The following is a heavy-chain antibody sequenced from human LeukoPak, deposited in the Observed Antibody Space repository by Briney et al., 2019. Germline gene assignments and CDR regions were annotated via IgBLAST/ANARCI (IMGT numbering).Heavy chain of an antibody. Sequence: SETLSLTCTVSGGSIISGSYYWSWIRQPAGKGLEWIELIYTSGSTNYNPSLKSRVTISVDTSKNQFSLKLSSVTAADTAVYYCAREKGYMVRGKLGYWGQGTLVTVSS. J-gene: IGHJ4*02. CDR2: IYTSGST. V-gene: IGHV4-61*02. CDR3: AREKGYMVRGKLGY. D-gene: IGHD3-10*01. CDR1: GGSIISGSYY.